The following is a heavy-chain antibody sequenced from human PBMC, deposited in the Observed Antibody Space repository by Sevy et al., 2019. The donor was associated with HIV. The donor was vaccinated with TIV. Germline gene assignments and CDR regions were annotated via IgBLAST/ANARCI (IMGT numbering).Heavy chain of an antibody. CDR2: IYSYGET. J-gene: IGHJ3*02. Sequence: ETLSLTCTVSGASIRDSSYYWAWIRQPPGKGLEWIGNIYSYGETYYNSSLKSRVTISVDTSKNQFSLSLTSVTAADTAIYFCARSMEQQLDAFDIWGQGTMVTVSS. CDR1: GASIRDSSYY. V-gene: IGHV4-39*01. CDR3: ARSMEQQLDAFDI. D-gene: IGHD6-13*01.